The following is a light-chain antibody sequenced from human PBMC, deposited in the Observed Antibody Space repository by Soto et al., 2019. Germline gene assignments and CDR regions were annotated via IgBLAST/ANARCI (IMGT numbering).Light chain of an antibody. CDR3: QQYNNWPIT. Sequence: EKVMTQSPATLSVSPGERATLSCRASQNVRSSLAWYQQKPGQAPRLLVYGASTRATGVPARFSGSGSGTEFTLTISSLQSEDFAVYYCQQYNNWPITFGQGTRLEI. V-gene: IGKV3-15*01. CDR1: QNVRSS. CDR2: GAS. J-gene: IGKJ5*01.